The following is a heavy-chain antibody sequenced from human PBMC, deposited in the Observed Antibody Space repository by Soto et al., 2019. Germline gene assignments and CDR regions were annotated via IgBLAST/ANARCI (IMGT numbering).Heavy chain of an antibody. CDR1: GYTFTEYF. V-gene: IGHV1-2*02. J-gene: IGHJ5*02. Sequence: QVQLVQSGAEVKMPGASVRVSCEASGYTFTEYFLHWVRQAPGQGLEWMGWISPESGVTNIAPNFEGRVTMTADTAITTAYMQLSGLRYDDTAVYYCARATLIIRHITNLGEASPGVVEHWDQGTLVSVSS. CDR3: ARATLIIRHITNLGEASPGVVEH. CDR2: ISPESGVT. D-gene: IGHD3-3*01.